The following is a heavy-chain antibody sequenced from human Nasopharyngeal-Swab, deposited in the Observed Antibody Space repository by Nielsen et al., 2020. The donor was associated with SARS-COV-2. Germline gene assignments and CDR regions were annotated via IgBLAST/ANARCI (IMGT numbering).Heavy chain of an antibody. CDR3: ARDQLGDTAMVTLDY. D-gene: IGHD5-18*01. V-gene: IGHV3-30*04. CDR1: GLTLSSYA. J-gene: IGHJ4*02. CDR2: ISYDGSNK. Sequence: GGSLRLSCAASGLTLSSYAMHWVSQAEGKGLEWVEVISYDGSNKYYADSVKGRFTISRDNSKNTLYLQMNSLRAEDTAVYYCARDQLGDTAMVTLDYWGQGTLVTVSS.